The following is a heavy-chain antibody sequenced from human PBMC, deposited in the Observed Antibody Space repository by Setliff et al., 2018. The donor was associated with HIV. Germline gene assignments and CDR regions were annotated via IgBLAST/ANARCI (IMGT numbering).Heavy chain of an antibody. CDR2: IDHSGST. V-gene: IGHV4-34*01. CDR1: GGSVSGYY. J-gene: IGHJ5*02. Sequence: PSETLSLTCAVYGGSVSGYYWSWIRQPPGKGLEWIGEIDHSGSTNYNPSLKSRVTISIDTSRNQFSLKLTSVTAADTAMYYCARRHTAFDPWGQGTLVTVSS. D-gene: IGHD5-18*01. CDR3: ARRHTAFDP.